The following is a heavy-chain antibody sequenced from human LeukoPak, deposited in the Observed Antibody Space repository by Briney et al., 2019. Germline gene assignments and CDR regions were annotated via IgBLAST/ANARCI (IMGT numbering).Heavy chain of an antibody. CDR1: GYTFTSYD. CDR3: ARALGVANPRYFDY. Sequence: GASVKVSCKASGYTFTSYDINWVRQATGQGLEWMGWMNPNSGNTGYAQKFQGRVTITRNTSISTAYMELSSLRSEDTAVYYCARALGVANPRYFDYWGQGTLVTVSS. CDR2: MNPNSGNT. J-gene: IGHJ4*02. V-gene: IGHV1-8*02. D-gene: IGHD5-12*01.